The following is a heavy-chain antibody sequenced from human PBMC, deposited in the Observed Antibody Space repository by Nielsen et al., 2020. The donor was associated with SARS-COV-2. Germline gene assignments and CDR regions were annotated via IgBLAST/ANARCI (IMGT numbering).Heavy chain of an antibody. J-gene: IGHJ4*02. D-gene: IGHD5-18*01. V-gene: IGHV3-21*01. CDR1: GFTFSSYS. CDR3: AIRGYSYGFIDYFDY. CDR2: ISSSSSYI. Sequence: GGSLRLSCAASGFTFSSYSMNWVRQAPGKGLEWVSSISSSSSYIYYADSVKGRFTISRDNAKNSLYLQMNSLRAEDTAVYYCAIRGYSYGFIDYFDYWGQGTLVTSPQ.